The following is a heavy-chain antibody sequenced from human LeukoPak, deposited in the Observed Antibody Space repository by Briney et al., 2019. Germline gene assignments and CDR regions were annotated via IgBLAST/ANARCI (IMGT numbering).Heavy chain of an antibody. CDR1: GFTVSSNY. J-gene: IGHJ3*02. Sequence: GGSLRLSCAASGFTVSSNYMSWVRQAPGKGLEWVSVIYSGGSTYYADSVKGRFTISRGNSKNTLYLQMNSLRAEDTAVYYCARASAPSDAFDIWGQGTMVTVSS. CDR3: ARASAPSDAFDI. V-gene: IGHV3-53*01. D-gene: IGHD3-3*01. CDR2: IYSGGST.